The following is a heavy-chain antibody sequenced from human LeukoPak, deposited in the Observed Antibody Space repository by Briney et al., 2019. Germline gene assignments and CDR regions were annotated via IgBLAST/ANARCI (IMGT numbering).Heavy chain of an antibody. D-gene: IGHD6-25*01. V-gene: IGHV1-46*01. CDR3: ARVRSYGYPGYYFDY. Sequence: GASVKVSCKASGYTFTSYYMHWVRQALGQGLEWMGIINPSGGSTSYAQKFQGRVTMTRDTSTSTVYMELSSLRSEDTAVYYCARVRSYGYPGYYFDYWGQGTLVTVSS. J-gene: IGHJ4*02. CDR1: GYTFTSYY. CDR2: INPSGGST.